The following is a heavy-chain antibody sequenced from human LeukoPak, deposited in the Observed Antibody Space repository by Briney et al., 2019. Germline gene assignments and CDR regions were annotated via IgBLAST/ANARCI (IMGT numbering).Heavy chain of an antibody. CDR2: IHTSGST. CDR1: GGSISSYY. V-gene: IGHV4-4*07. CDR3: ARVNSAGDAFDI. J-gene: IGHJ3*02. D-gene: IGHD4-23*01. Sequence: SETLSLTCTVSGGSISSYYWSWIRQPAGKGLEWIGRIHTSGSTNYNPSLKSRVTMSVDTSKNQFSLKLSSVTAADTAVYYCARVNSAGDAFDIWGQGTMVTVSS.